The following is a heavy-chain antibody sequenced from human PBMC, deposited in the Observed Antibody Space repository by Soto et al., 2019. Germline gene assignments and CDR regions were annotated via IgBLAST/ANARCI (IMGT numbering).Heavy chain of an antibody. D-gene: IGHD2-21*02. V-gene: IGHV3-72*01. CDR3: VRAGGDYSFDF. CDR2: IRKKVNSYTT. CDR1: GFTFSDHY. J-gene: IGHJ4*02. Sequence: EVHLVESGGGLVQPGGSLRLSCAASGFTFSDHYMDWVRQAPGKGLEWVGRIRKKVNSYTTEYAASVKGRFTISRDDSKNSLYLQMNSLETGDTAVYYCVRAGGDYSFDFWCQGTLVSVSS.